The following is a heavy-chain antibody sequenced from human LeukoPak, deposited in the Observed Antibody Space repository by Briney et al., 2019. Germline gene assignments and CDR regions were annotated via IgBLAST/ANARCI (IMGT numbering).Heavy chain of an antibody. CDR1: GYTFTSYG. CDR3: ARGYRATIFGVVPLVDY. V-gene: IGHV1-18*01. J-gene: IGHJ4*02. Sequence: GASVKVSCKASGYTFTSYGISWVRQAPGQGLEWMGWISAYNGNTNYAQKLQGRVTMTTDTSTSTAYMGLRSLRSDDTAVYYCARGYRATIFGVVPLVDYWGQGTLVTVSS. CDR2: ISAYNGNT. D-gene: IGHD3-3*01.